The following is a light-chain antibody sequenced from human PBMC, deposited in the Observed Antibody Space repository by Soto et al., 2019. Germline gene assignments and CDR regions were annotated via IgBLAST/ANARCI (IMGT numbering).Light chain of an antibody. Sequence: DIQMTQSPSPLSASVGDRVTITCRASQSISSWLAWYQQKPGKAPTLLIYDASSLESGVPSRFSGSGSGTEFTLTISSLQPDDFATYYCQQYNSYSYTFGQGTKVDIK. CDR3: QQYNSYSYT. CDR1: QSISSW. V-gene: IGKV1-5*01. J-gene: IGKJ2*01. CDR2: DAS.